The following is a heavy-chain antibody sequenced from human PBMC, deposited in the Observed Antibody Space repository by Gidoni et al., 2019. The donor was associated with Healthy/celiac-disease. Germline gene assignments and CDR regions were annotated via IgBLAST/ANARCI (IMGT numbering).Heavy chain of an antibody. Sequence: QVQLVESGGGVVQPGRSLRLSCEASGFTFSSYGMHWVRQAPGKGLEWVAVIWYDGSNKYYADSVKGRFTISRDNSKNTLYLQMNSLRAEDTAVYYCARRYSSSFDAFDIWGQGTMVTVSS. CDR3: ARRYSSSFDAFDI. V-gene: IGHV3-33*01. J-gene: IGHJ3*02. CDR2: IWYDGSNK. D-gene: IGHD6-13*01. CDR1: GFTFSSYG.